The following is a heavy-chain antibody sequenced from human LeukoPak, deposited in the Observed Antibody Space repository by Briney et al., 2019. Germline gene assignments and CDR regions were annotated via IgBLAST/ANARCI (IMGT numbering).Heavy chain of an antibody. CDR2: IYYSGST. CDR1: GGSISSYY. V-gene: IGHV4-59*01. Sequence: SETLSLTCTVSGGSISSYYWSWIRQPPGKGLEWIGYIYYSGSTNYNPSLKSRVTISVDTSENQFSLKLSSVTAADTAVYYCARNYYDSSGYYGYWFDPWGQGTLVTVSS. D-gene: IGHD3-22*01. J-gene: IGHJ5*02. CDR3: ARNYYDSSGYYGYWFDP.